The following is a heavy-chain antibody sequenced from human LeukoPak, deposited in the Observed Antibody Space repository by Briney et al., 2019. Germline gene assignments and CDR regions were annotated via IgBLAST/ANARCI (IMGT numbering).Heavy chain of an antibody. CDR2: ISSSSSTI. CDR1: GFTFSSYS. J-gene: IGHJ4*02. D-gene: IGHD2-2*01. CDR3: AREGTYCSSTSCYFGENY. Sequence: GGSLRLSCAASGFTFSSYSMNWVRQAPGKGLEWVSYISSSSSTIYYADSVKGRFTISRDNAKNSLYLQMNSLRAEDTAVYYCAREGTYCSSTSCYFGENYWGQGTLVTVSS. V-gene: IGHV3-48*01.